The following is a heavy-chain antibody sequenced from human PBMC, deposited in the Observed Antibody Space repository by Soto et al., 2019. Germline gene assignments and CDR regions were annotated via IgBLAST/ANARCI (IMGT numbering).Heavy chain of an antibody. CDR3: ARVQRDGYNFFDY. Sequence: SVKVSCKASGYTFTSYAISWVRQAPGQGLEWMGGIIPIFGTANYAQKFQGRVTITADESTSTAYMELSSLRSEDTAVYYCARVQRDGYNFFDYWGQGTLVTVSS. V-gene: IGHV1-69*13. J-gene: IGHJ4*02. CDR1: GYTFTSYA. D-gene: IGHD5-12*01. CDR2: IIPIFGTA.